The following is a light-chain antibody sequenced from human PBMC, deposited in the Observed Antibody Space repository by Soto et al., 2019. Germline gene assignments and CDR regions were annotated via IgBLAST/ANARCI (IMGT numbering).Light chain of an antibody. Sequence: QAVVTQPPSVSGAPGQRVTISCTGSSSNIGAGYDVHWYQQLPGTAPKLLMYENTNRPIGVPDRFSGSKSGTSASLAITGLQAEDEADYYCQSYDNRLNIDVFGPGTKLTVL. CDR1: SSNIGAGYD. CDR3: QSYDNRLNIDV. V-gene: IGLV1-40*01. CDR2: ENT. J-gene: IGLJ1*01.